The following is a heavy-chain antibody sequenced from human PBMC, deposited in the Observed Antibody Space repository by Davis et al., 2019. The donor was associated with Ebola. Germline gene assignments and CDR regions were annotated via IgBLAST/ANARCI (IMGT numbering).Heavy chain of an antibody. Sequence: GESLKISCKGSGYGFTNYWIGWVRQLPGKGLEWMGFIFPDDSDAAYSPSFQGQVTFSVDKSIRTAYLQWSSLKASDTAMYYCARPRSTSWYEFSDWGQGTLVTVSS. CDR2: IFPDDSDA. J-gene: IGHJ4*02. CDR1: GYGFTNYW. V-gene: IGHV5-51*01. D-gene: IGHD6-13*01. CDR3: ARPRSTSWYEFSD.